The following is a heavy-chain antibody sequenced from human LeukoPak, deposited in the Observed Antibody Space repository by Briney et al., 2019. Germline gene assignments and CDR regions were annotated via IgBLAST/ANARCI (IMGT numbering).Heavy chain of an antibody. Sequence: SDTLSLTCTVSGGSISSGSYYCSWIRQPAGKGLEWIGRIYPSGSTNYNPSLKSRVTISVDTSKNQFSLKLSSVTAADTAVYYCARRGGGPLDFWSGYFDYWGQGTLVTVSS. CDR3: ARRGGGPLDFWSGYFDY. V-gene: IGHV4-61*02. CDR2: IYPSGST. CDR1: GGSISSGSYY. D-gene: IGHD3-3*01. J-gene: IGHJ4*02.